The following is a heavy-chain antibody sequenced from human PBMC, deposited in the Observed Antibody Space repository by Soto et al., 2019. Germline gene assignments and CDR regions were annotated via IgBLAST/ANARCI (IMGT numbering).Heavy chain of an antibody. V-gene: IGHV4-30-4*01. J-gene: IGHJ2*01. CDR3: AREIMPLTNDWYFDL. Sequence: QVQLQESGPGLVKPSEPLSLTCTVSGGSISGGVHSWRWIRQPPGKGLEWIGHIFDSGSTYYNPSLKSRLTISVDTSKNQFSLRLSSVTAADTAVYYCAREIMPLTNDWYFDLWGRGTLVTVSS. CDR1: GGSISGGVHS. CDR2: IFDSGST. D-gene: IGHD2-8*01.